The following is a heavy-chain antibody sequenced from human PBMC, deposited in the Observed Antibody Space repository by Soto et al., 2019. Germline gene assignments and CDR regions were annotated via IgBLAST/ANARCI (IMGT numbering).Heavy chain of an antibody. D-gene: IGHD4-4*01. V-gene: IGHV4-31*03. CDR2: IYYSGST. CDR1: GGSISSGGSY. J-gene: IGHJ4*02. CDR3: AGMTTVTTVDY. Sequence: SETLSLTCTASGGSISSGGSYWSWIRQHPGKGLEWIGYIYYSGSTNYNPSLKSRVTISVDTSKNRFSLKLSSVTAADTAVYYCAGMTTVTTVDYWGQGTLVTVSS.